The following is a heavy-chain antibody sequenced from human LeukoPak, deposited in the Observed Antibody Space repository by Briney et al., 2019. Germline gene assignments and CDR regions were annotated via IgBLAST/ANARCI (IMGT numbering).Heavy chain of an antibody. CDR2: INPNSGGT. CDR1: GYTFTGYY. Sequence: ASAKVSCKASGYTFTGYYMHWVRQAPGQGLEWMGWINPNSGGTNYAQKFQGRVTMTRDTSISTAYMELSRLRSDDTAVYYCARDGYCTNGVCYIFDYWGQGTLVTVSS. V-gene: IGHV1-2*02. CDR3: ARDGYCTNGVCYIFDY. J-gene: IGHJ4*02. D-gene: IGHD2-8*01.